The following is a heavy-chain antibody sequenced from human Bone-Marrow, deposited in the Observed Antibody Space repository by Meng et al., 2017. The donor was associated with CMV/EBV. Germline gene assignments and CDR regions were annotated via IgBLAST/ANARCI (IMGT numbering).Heavy chain of an antibody. CDR3: ARVLQSIAARDPPPYYYYGMDV. CDR1: GYTFTSYG. V-gene: IGHV1-18*01. D-gene: IGHD6-6*01. CDR2: ISAYNGNT. J-gene: IGHJ6*02. Sequence: ASVKVSCKASGYTFTSYGISWVRQAPGQGLEWMGWISAYNGNTNYAQKLQGRVTMTRDTSISTAYMELSRLRSDDTAVYYCARVLQSIAARDPPPYYYYGMDVWGQGTTVTVSS.